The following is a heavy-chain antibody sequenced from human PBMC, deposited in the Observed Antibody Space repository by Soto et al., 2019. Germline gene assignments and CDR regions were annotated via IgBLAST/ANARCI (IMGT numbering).Heavy chain of an antibody. V-gene: IGHV4-59*01. J-gene: IGHJ4*02. Sequence: XTLSLLGIVSTGSSSGYLWSCIRQPPGKGLEWIAFIYDSGSTNYNPSLKSRVSTSVDTSKNQFSLKLRSVTAADTAVYYCARGWRSSWHYWGQGKPGTVS. CDR2: IYDSGST. D-gene: IGHD6-13*01. CDR1: TGSSSGYL. CDR3: ARGWRSSWHY.